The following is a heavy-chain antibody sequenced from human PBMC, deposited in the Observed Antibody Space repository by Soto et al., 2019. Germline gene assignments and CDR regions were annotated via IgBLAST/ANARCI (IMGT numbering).Heavy chain of an antibody. Sequence: EVQLVESGGGLVQPGESLKLSCAASGFTLSGSAVHWVRQASGKRLEWVGRIRSKTHSYATEYIASVKGRFTMSRDDSNNTAYLQMNGLKTDDTAVYYCTRSGGSYSFGYWGQGTLVTVSS. CDR1: GFTLSGSA. V-gene: IGHV3-73*02. CDR3: TRSGGSYSFGY. CDR2: IRSKTHSYAT. D-gene: IGHD1-26*01. J-gene: IGHJ4*02.